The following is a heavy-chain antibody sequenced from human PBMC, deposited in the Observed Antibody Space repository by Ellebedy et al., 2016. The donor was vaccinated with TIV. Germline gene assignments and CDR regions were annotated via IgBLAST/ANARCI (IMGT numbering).Heavy chain of an antibody. CDR1: GFTFSDYY. CDR2: ISSSGSTI. Sequence: PGGSLRLSCAASGFTFSDYYMSWIRQAPGKGLEWVSYISSSGSTIYYADSVKGRFTIFRDNAKNSLYLQMNSLRAEDTAVYYCARDSPPDTAMVDYWGQGTLVTVSS. V-gene: IGHV3-11*01. D-gene: IGHD5-18*01. CDR3: ARDSPPDTAMVDY. J-gene: IGHJ4*02.